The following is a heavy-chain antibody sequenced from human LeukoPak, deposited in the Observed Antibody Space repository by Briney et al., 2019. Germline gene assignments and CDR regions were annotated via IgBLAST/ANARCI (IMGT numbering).Heavy chain of an antibody. CDR2: INSDGSST. Sequence: GGSLRLSCTASGFTFSSYWMHWVRQAPGKGLVWVSRINSDGSSTSYADSVKGRFTISRDNAKNSLYLQMNSLRAEDTAVYYCAELGITMIGGVWGKGTTVTISS. V-gene: IGHV3-74*01. J-gene: IGHJ6*04. CDR1: GFTFSSYW. D-gene: IGHD3-10*02. CDR3: AELGITMIGGV.